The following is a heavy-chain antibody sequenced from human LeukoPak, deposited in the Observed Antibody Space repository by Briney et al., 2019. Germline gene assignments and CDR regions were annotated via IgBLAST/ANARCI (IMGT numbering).Heavy chain of an antibody. V-gene: IGHV4-59*01. CDR3: ARTASPWPPVDHWFDP. Sequence: SETLSLTCTVSGGSISSYYWSWIRQPPGKGLEWIGYIYYSGSTNYNPSLKSRVTISLDTSKNQFSLKLSSLTAADTAVYYCARTASPWPPVDHWFDPWGQGTLVTVSS. J-gene: IGHJ5*02. CDR1: GGSISSYY. CDR2: IYYSGST.